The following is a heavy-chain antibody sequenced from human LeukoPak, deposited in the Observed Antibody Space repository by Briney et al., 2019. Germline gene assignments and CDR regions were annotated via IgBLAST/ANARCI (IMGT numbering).Heavy chain of an antibody. D-gene: IGHD1-26*01. CDR3: ARDGGSYFDFDY. V-gene: IGHV3-21*01. J-gene: IGHJ4*02. CDR2: ISSSSSYI. Sequence: GGCLRLSCAASGFTFSSYSMNWVRKAPGKGLEWVSPISSSSSYIYYGDSVKGRFTISRDNAKNSLYLQMNSLRAEDTAVYYCARDGGSYFDFDYWGQGTLVTVSS. CDR1: GFTFSSYS.